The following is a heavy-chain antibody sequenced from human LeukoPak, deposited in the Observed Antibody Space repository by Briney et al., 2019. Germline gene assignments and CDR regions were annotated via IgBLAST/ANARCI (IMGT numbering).Heavy chain of an antibody. J-gene: IGHJ4*02. CDR2: INSDGSWT. CDR1: GFIVSSRY. V-gene: IGHV3-74*01. Sequence: GGSLRPSCAASGFIVSSRYMSWVRQAPGKGLVWVSHINSDGSWTSYADSVKGRFTISKDNAKNTVYLQMNSLRAEDTAVYYCVSFYETYWGRGTLVTVSS. D-gene: IGHD2/OR15-2a*01. CDR3: VSFYETY.